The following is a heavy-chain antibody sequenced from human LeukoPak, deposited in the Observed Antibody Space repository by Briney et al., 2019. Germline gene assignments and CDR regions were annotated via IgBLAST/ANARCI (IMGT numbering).Heavy chain of an antibody. CDR3: ASISEVWSGYYTVHHDY. CDR1: GYTFTDYY. J-gene: IGHJ4*02. CDR2: INPNSGDT. D-gene: IGHD3-3*01. Sequence: ASVKVSCKTSGYTFTDYYMHWVQQAPGQGLEWMGRINPNSGDTNYAQKFLGRVTMTRDTSISTAYMELSSLTSDDTAVYYCASISEVWSGYYTVHHDYWGQGTLVTVSS. V-gene: IGHV1-2*02.